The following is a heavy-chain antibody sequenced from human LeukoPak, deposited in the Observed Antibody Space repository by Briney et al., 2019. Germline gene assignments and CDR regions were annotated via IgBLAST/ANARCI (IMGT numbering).Heavy chain of an antibody. D-gene: IGHD2-15*01. CDR1: GYTFTSYG. J-gene: IGHJ3*02. CDR2: ISAYNGNT. V-gene: IGHV1-18*01. Sequence: ASVKVSCKASGYTFTSYGISWVRQAPGQGLEWMGWISAYNGNTNYAQKLQGRVTMTTDTSTSTAYMELRSLRSDDTAVHYCAREMEFRGYCSGGSCYQRLRAFDIWGQGTMVTVSS. CDR3: AREMEFRGYCSGGSCYQRLRAFDI.